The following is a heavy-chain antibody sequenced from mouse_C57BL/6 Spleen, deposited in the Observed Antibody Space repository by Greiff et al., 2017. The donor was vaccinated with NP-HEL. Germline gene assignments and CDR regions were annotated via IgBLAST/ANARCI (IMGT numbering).Heavy chain of an antibody. CDR1: GYTFTSYG. CDR3: ASSIYYDYDVVGFAY. J-gene: IGHJ3*01. Sequence: QVQLQQSGAELARPGASVKLSCKASGYTFTSYGISWVKQRTGQGLEWIGEIYPRSGNTYYNEKFKGKATLTADKSSSTAYMELRSLTSEDSAVYFCASSIYYDYDVVGFAYWGQGTLVTVSA. V-gene: IGHV1-81*01. CDR2: IYPRSGNT. D-gene: IGHD2-4*01.